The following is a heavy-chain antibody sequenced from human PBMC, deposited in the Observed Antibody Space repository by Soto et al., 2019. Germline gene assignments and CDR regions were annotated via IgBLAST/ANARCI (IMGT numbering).Heavy chain of an antibody. D-gene: IGHD3-16*02. CDR2: ISSSGSTI. Sequence: GGSLRLSCAASGFTFSSYEMNWVRQAPGKGLEWVSYISSSGSTIYYADSVKGRFTISRDNAKNSLYLQMNSLRAEDTAVYYCARGHDYVWGSYRYKARDYFDYWDQGTLVTVS. J-gene: IGHJ4*02. CDR3: ARGHDYVWGSYRYKARDYFDY. V-gene: IGHV3-48*03. CDR1: GFTFSSYE.